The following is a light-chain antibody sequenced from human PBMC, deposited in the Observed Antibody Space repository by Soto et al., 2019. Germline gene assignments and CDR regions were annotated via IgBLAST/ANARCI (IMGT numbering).Light chain of an antibody. J-gene: IGLJ3*02. CDR2: DVN. V-gene: IGLV2-14*01. Sequence: QSALTQPASVSGSPGQSITISCTGTSSDVGRYNYVSWYRQHPGTAPKLIISDVNSRPSGISNRFSGSKSGNTASLTISGLQAEYEAYYYCSSYTSDITQVFGGGTKLTVL. CDR1: SSDVGRYNY. CDR3: SSYTSDITQV.